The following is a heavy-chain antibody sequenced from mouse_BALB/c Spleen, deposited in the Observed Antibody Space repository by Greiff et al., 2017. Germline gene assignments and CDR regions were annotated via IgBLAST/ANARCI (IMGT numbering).Heavy chain of an antibody. J-gene: IGHJ3*01. CDR3: ARGAMIPWFAY. CDR1: GFSLTSYG. D-gene: IGHD2-4*01. V-gene: IGHV2-9*02. CDR2: IWAGGST. Sequence: VKVVESGPGLVAPSQSLSITCTVSGFSLTSYGVHWVRQPPGKGLEWLGVIWAGGSTNYNSALMSRLSISKDNSKSQVFLKMNSLQTDDTAMYYCARGAMIPWFAYWGQGTLVTVSA.